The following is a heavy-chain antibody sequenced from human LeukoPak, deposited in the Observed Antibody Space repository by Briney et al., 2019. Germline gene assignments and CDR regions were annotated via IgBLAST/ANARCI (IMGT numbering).Heavy chain of an antibody. CDR1: RGTFNSYA. V-gene: IGHV1-69*13. CDR2: IIPIFGTA. D-gene: IGHD3-10*01. J-gene: IGHJ5*02. CDR3: ARDLTMVRGARYRPYNWFGP. Sequence: SVKVSCKASRGTFNSYAISWVRQAPGQGLEWMGGIIPIFGTANSAQKFQGRVTISADESTSTVYMELSSLRSEDTAVYYCARDLTMVRGARYRPYNWFGPWGQGTLVTVSS.